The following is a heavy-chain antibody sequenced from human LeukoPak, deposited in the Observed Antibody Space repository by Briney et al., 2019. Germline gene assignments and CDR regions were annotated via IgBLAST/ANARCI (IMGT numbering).Heavy chain of an antibody. CDR2: IYYSGST. Sequence: SETLSLTCTVSGGSISSYYWSWIRQPPGKGLEWIGYIYYSGSTNYNPSLKSRVTISVDTSKNQFSLKLSSVTAADTAVYYCARDTMVRGVAALDIWGQGTMVTVSS. CDR3: ARDTMVRGVAALDI. J-gene: IGHJ3*02. V-gene: IGHV4-59*01. CDR1: GGSISSYY. D-gene: IGHD3-10*01.